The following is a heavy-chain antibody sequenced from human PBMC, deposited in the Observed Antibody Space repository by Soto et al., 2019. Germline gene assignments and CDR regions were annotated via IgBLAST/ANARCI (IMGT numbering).Heavy chain of an antibody. Sequence: PGGPLRLSCGASGFTLSSYCTNWVRQARGKGLEWVANIKQAGSEKYYVDSVRGRFTISRDNAKNSLYLQMKRLRAEDTAVYYCARGQIAAPPKYYGMDVWGRGSTVTVSS. D-gene: IGHD6-6*01. J-gene: IGHJ6*01. CDR2: IKQAGSEK. CDR1: GFTLSSYC. V-gene: IGHV3-7*03. CDR3: ARGQIAAPPKYYGMDV.